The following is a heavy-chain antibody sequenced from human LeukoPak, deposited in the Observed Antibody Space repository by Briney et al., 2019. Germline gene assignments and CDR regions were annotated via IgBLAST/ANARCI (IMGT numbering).Heavy chain of an antibody. CDR3: VHRGGQELVRGWFDP. J-gene: IGHJ5*02. D-gene: IGHD1-1*01. Sequence: SGPTLVNPTRTLTLTCSFSGFSLSTIGVGVGWIRQPPGKALEWLALIYWDDDKFYKPSLENRLTITKDTSTNQVVLTMTNMDPVDTGTYYCVHRGGQELVRGWFDPWGQGTLVTVSS. CDR1: GFSLSTIGVG. CDR2: IYWDDDK. V-gene: IGHV2-5*02.